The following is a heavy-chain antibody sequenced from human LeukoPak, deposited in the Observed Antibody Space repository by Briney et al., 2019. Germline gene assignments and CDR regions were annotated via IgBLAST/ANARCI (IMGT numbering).Heavy chain of an antibody. CDR1: GFTFSDYY. J-gene: IGHJ4*02. CDR2: ISGSGGST. CDR3: AKAGSLAVAGTRCPDY. D-gene: IGHD6-19*01. V-gene: IGHV3-23*01. Sequence: PGGSLRLSCAASGFTFSDYYMTWVRQAPGKGLEWVSSISGSGGSTYYADSVKGRFTISRDNSKNTLYLQMNSLRAEDAAIYYCAKAGSLAVAGTRCPDYWGQGTLVTVSS.